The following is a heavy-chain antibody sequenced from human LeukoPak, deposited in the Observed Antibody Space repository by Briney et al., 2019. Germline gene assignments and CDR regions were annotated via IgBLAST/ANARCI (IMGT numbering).Heavy chain of an antibody. Sequence: ASVKVSCKASGYTFTSYGISWVRQAPGQGLERMGWISAYNGNTNYAQKLQGRVTMTTDTSTSTAYMELRSLRSDDTAVYYCARDFTGNYYDSSGYQTSFDYWGQGTLVTVSS. CDR1: GYTFTSYG. V-gene: IGHV1-18*01. CDR3: ARDFTGNYYDSSGYQTSFDY. J-gene: IGHJ4*02. D-gene: IGHD3-22*01. CDR2: ISAYNGNT.